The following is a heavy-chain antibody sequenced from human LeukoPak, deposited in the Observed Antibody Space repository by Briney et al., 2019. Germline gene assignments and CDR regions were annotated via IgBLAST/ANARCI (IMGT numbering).Heavy chain of an antibody. D-gene: IGHD3-10*01. CDR3: ARDGKNSGSYSD. J-gene: IGHJ4*02. V-gene: IGHV4-31*03. CDR1: GGSISSGGYY. Sequence: SETLSLTCTVSGGSISSGGYYWSWIRQHPGKGLGWIGYIYYSGSTYYNPSLKTRVTISVDTSKNQFSLKLSSVTAADTAVYYCARDGKNSGSYSDWGQGTLVTVSS. CDR2: IYYSGST.